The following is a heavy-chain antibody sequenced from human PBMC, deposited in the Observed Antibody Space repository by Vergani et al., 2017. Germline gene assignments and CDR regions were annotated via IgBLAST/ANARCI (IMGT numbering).Heavy chain of an antibody. Sequence: EVQLVESGGGLVQPGGSLRLSCAASGFTFSSYEMNWVRQAPGKGLEWVSYISSSGSTIYYADSVKGRFTISGDNAKNSLYLQMNSLRAEDTAVYYCARARDDYGDYEDAFDIWGQGTMVTVSS. CDR2: ISSSGSTI. V-gene: IGHV3-48*03. D-gene: IGHD4-17*01. CDR1: GFTFSSYE. CDR3: ARARDDYGDYEDAFDI. J-gene: IGHJ3*02.